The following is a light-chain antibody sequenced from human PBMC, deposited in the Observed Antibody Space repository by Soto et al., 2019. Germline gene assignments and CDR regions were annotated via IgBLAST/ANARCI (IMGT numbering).Light chain of an antibody. CDR3: QQYDSIPPWT. CDR1: QTVGRSY. CDR2: GTS. Sequence: EIVLTQSPGIMYLSPGERATLSCRASQTVGRSYLAWYQQKPGQAPRLLIFGTSTRATGIPDRFSGGGSGTDFNLTISSLDPEDYAVYFCQQYDSIPPWTFGQGTRVEVK. J-gene: IGKJ1*01. V-gene: IGKV3-20*01.